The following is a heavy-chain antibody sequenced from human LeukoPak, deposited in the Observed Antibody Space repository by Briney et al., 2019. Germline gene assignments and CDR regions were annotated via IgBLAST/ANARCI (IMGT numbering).Heavy chain of an antibody. CDR3: ARDGYYYDSSFDY. D-gene: IGHD3-22*01. Sequence: SETLSLTCTVSGGSISNYYWTWIRQPPGKGLEWIGFISYSGNTNYNPSLKSRVTISLDTSKNQFSLKLSSVTAADTAVYYCARDGYYYDSSFDYWGQGTLVTVSS. CDR1: GGSISNYY. J-gene: IGHJ4*02. CDR2: ISYSGNT. V-gene: IGHV4-59*12.